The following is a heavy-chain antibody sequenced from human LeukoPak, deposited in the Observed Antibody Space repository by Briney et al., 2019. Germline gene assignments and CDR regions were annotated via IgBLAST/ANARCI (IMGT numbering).Heavy chain of an antibody. CDR1: GFTFSSYA. CDR2: IGSSGSTI. Sequence: PGGSLRLSCAASGFTFSSYAMSWVRQAPGKGLEWASYIGSSGSTIYYADSVKGRFTISRDNAKNSLYLQMNSLRAEDTAVYYCAVLQPFDYWGQGTLVTVSS. V-gene: IGHV3-48*03. D-gene: IGHD1-1*01. CDR3: AVLQPFDY. J-gene: IGHJ4*02.